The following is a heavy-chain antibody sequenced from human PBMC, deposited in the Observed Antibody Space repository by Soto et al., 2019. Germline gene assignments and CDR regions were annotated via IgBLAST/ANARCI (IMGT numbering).Heavy chain of an antibody. Sequence: EVQLVESGGGLVKPGGSLRLSCAASGFTFSNAWMSWVRQAPGKGLEWVGCIKSKTDGGTTDYAAPVKGRFTISRDDSKNTLYLQMNSLKTEDTAVYYCTTLPETYWYFDLWGRGTLVTVSS. CDR1: GFTFSNAW. J-gene: IGHJ2*01. CDR3: TTLPETYWYFDL. CDR2: IKSKTDGGTT. V-gene: IGHV3-15*01.